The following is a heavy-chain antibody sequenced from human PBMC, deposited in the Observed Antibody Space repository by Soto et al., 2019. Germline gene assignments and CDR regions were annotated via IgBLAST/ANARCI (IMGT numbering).Heavy chain of an antibody. J-gene: IGHJ6*02. CDR3: AREDDGGDRDYYGLDV. CDR2: VYYSGSV. D-gene: IGHD2-21*02. Sequence: WNWIRQPPGKGLEWIGYVYYSGSVLYNPSLKNRLNISVDTSKNQFSLRLTSVTAADTAVYFCAREDDGGDRDYYGLDVWGQGTTVTVSS. V-gene: IGHV4-30-4*08.